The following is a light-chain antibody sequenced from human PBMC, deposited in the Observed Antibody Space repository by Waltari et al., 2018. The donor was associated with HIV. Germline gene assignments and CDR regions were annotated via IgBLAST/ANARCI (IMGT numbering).Light chain of an antibody. CDR3: QSYDRSLSASVV. Sequence: QSVLTPPPPVSGAPGQRVTISGTGGRPNMGDDYDVNWTQQLPGTAPKLLISVNKNWPSVVPDRFSASKSGASASLAITGLQAEDEADYFCQSYDRSLSASVVFGGGTKLTVL. V-gene: IGLV1-40*01. CDR2: VNK. J-gene: IGLJ2*01. CDR1: RPNMGDDYD.